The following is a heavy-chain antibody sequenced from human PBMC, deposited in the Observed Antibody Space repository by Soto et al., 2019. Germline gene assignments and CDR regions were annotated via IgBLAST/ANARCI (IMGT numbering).Heavy chain of an antibody. CDR1: GFTFSSYA. Sequence: EVQLLESGGGLVQPGGSLRLSCAASGFTFSSYAMSWVRQAPGKGLEWVSAISGSGGSTYYADSVKGRFTISRDNSKNSLYLHMNSLRADDTAVYYFANAYRPGYSYRLWCQGTLVTFSS. V-gene: IGHV3-23*01. D-gene: IGHD5-18*01. CDR3: ANAYRPGYSYRL. J-gene: IGHJ4*02. CDR2: ISGSGGST.